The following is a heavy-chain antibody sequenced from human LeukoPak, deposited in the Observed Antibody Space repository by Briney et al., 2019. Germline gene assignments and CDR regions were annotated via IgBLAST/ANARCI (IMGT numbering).Heavy chain of an antibody. D-gene: IGHD3-16*02. Sequence: SQTLSLTCTVSGGSISSGDYYWSWIRQPPEKGLEWIGYIYYSGSTYYNPSLKSRVTISVDTSKNQFSLKLSSVTAADTAVYYCARGPYYDSVWGTYRYFDYWGQGTLVTVSS. CDR2: IYYSGST. J-gene: IGHJ4*02. CDR3: ARGPYYDSVWGTYRYFDY. CDR1: GGSISSGDYY. V-gene: IGHV4-30-4*01.